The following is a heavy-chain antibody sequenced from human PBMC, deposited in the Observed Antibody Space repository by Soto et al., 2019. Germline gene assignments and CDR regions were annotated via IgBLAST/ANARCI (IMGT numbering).Heavy chain of an antibody. J-gene: IGHJ3*02. CDR2: TYYSGST. V-gene: IGHV4-59*01. Sequence: SETLSLTCTVSGGSISSYYWSWIRQPPGKGLEWIGYTYYSGSTNYNPSLKSRVTISVDTSKNQFSLKLSSVTAADTAVYYCARRAYCGGDCYSAGAFDIWGQGTMVTVSS. CDR1: GGSISSYY. CDR3: ARRAYCGGDCYSAGAFDI. D-gene: IGHD2-21*02.